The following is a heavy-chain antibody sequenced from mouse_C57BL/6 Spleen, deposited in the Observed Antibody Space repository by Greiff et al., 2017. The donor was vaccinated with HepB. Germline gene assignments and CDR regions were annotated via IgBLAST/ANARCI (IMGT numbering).Heavy chain of an antibody. CDR1: GYTFTDYE. Sequence: VKLMESGAELVRPGASVTLSCKASGYTFTDYEMHWVKQTPVHGLEWIGAIDPETGGTAYNQKFKGKAILTADKSSSTAYMELRSLTSEDSAVYYCTRSIYYDYAFAYWGQGTLVTVSA. CDR3: TRSIYYDYAFAY. CDR2: IDPETGGT. D-gene: IGHD2-4*01. V-gene: IGHV1-15*01. J-gene: IGHJ3*01.